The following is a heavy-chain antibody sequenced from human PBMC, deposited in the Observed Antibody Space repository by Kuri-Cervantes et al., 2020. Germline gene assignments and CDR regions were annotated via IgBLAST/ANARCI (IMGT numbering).Heavy chain of an antibody. Sequence: SLKISCAASGFTFSSYGMHWVRQAPGKGLEWVSGISWNSGGIGYADSVKGRFTISRDNAKNSLYLQMNSLRAEDTALYYCAKDILHYYGMDVWGQGTTVTVSS. J-gene: IGHJ6*02. CDR2: ISWNSGGI. CDR1: GFTFSSYG. CDR3: AKDILHYYGMDV. V-gene: IGHV3-9*01.